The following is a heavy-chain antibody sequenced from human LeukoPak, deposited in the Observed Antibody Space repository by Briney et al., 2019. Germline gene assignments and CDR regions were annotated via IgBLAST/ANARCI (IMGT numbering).Heavy chain of an antibody. Sequence: SVKVSCKASGGTFSSYAISWVRQAPGQGLEWMGGIIPIFGTANYAQKFQGRVTMTTDTSTSTAYMELRSLRSDDTAVYYCARDGGYNWNYQFDYWGQGTLVTVSS. CDR2: IIPIFGTA. V-gene: IGHV1-69*05. J-gene: IGHJ4*02. D-gene: IGHD1-7*01. CDR1: GGTFSSYA. CDR3: ARDGGYNWNYQFDY.